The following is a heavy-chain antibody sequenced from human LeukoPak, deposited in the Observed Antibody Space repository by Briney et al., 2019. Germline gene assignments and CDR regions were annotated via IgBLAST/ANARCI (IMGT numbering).Heavy chain of an antibody. CDR1: GFTFSRHW. CDR2: INSDGSST. V-gene: IGHV3-74*01. Sequence: GGYLRLSCAASGFTFSRHWMHWVRQAPGKGLVWVSRINSDGSSTSYAESVKGRFTISRDNANNILFLQMNSLRAEDTAVYYCARGPDASGIYRPGDYWGQGTLVTVSS. J-gene: IGHJ4*02. CDR3: ARGPDASGIYRPGDY. D-gene: IGHD3-10*01.